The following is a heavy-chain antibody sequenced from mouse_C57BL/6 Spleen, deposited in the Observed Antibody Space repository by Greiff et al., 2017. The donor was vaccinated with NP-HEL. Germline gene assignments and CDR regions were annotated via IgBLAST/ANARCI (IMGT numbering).Heavy chain of an antibody. CDR3: ARAHPGTGFAY. Sequence: QVQLQQSGAELVRPGSSVKLSCKASGYTFTSYWMDWVKQRPGQGLEWIGNIYPSDSETHYNQKFKDKATLTVDKSSSTAYMQLSSLTSEDSAVYYCARAHPGTGFAYWGQGTLVTVSA. D-gene: IGHD4-1*01. V-gene: IGHV1-61*01. CDR2: IYPSDSET. J-gene: IGHJ3*01. CDR1: GYTFTSYW.